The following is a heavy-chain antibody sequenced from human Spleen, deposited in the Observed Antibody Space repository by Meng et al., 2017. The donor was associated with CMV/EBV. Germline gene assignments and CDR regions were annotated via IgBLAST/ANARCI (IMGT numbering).Heavy chain of an antibody. D-gene: IGHD3-9*01. CDR1: GDSISSGGYY. J-gene: IGHJ5*02. Sequence: VSGDSISSGGYYWSWIRQTPGKGLEWIGYISYSGTTYYNPSLKSRVTISIDTSKNQFSLKLTTLTAADTAVFYCARVPLTGYNWFDPWGQGTLVTVSS. V-gene: IGHV4-30-4*01. CDR2: ISYSGTT. CDR3: ARVPLTGYNWFDP.